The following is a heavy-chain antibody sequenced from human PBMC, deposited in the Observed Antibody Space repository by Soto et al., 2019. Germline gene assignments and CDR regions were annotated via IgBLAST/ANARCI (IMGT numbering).Heavy chain of an antibody. D-gene: IGHD2-21*01. CDR2: IYHSGST. CDR3: AGVRGPYCGGECYPPTPNWFDP. V-gene: IGHV4-30-2*01. J-gene: IGHJ5*02. CDR1: GGSISSGGYS. Sequence: LQLQESGSGLVKPSQTLSLTCAVSGGSISSGGYSWSWIRQPPVKGLEWIGYIYHSGSTYYNPSLKRRVTISVDRSKNQFSLKLSSVTGADSAVYYCAGVRGPYCGGECYPPTPNWFDPWGQGTLVTVSS.